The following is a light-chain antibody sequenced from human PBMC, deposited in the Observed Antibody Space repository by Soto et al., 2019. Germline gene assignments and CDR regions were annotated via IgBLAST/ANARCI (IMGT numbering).Light chain of an antibody. J-gene: IGKJ1*01. Sequence: DIVLTQSPGTLSLSPGERATLSCRASQNVANNYLAWYQQKPGQAPGLLIYGASSRATGIPDRFSGSGSGTDFTLTIARLEPEDFAVYYCQQYGTLPRTFGQGTKVEIK. V-gene: IGKV3-20*01. CDR2: GAS. CDR1: QNVANNY. CDR3: QQYGTLPRT.